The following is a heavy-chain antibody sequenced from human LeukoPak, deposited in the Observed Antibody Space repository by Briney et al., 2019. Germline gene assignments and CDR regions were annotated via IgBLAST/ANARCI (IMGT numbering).Heavy chain of an antibody. CDR3: AKSAAYCSSTSCYNFYYYYGMDV. V-gene: IGHV3-23*01. J-gene: IGHJ6*02. CDR1: GFTFSSYS. Sequence: LPGGSLRLSCAASGFTFSSYSMSWVRQAPGKGLEWVSAISGSGGSTYYADSVKGRFTISRDNSKNTLYLQMNSLRAEDTAVYYCAKSAAYCSSTSCYNFYYYYGMDVWGQGTTVTVSS. CDR2: ISGSGGST. D-gene: IGHD2-2*02.